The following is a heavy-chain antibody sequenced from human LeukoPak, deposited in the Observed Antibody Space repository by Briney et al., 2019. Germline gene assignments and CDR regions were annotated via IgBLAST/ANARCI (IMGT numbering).Heavy chain of an antibody. Sequence: GGSLRLSCAGSGFIFSGYWMHWVRQAPGKGLEWVSVIYSGGSTYYADSVKGRFTISRDNSKNTLYLQMNSLRAEDTAVYYCARMSLREVAFDIWGQGTMVTVSS. V-gene: IGHV3-66*01. CDR3: ARMSLREVAFDI. CDR1: GFIFSGYW. CDR2: IYSGGST. D-gene: IGHD3-10*01. J-gene: IGHJ3*02.